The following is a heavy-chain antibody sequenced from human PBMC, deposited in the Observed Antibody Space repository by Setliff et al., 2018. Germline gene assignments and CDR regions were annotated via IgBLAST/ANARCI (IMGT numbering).Heavy chain of an antibody. V-gene: IGHV4-4*02. Sequence: GSLRLSCAASGFTFSTYAMNWVRQAPGKGLEWVGQIFRSGSTHFNPSLKSRLTMSVDQSKNQFSLRLRSVTAADTAVYYCARLESLGDLSLYGLWFDPWGQGTLVTVSS. CDR1: GFTFSTYAM. D-gene: IGHD3-16*02. J-gene: IGHJ5*02. CDR3: ARLESLGDLSLYGLWFDP. CDR2: IFRSGST.